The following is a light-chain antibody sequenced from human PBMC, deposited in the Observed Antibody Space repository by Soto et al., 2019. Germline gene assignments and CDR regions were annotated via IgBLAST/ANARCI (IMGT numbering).Light chain of an antibody. V-gene: IGKV3-15*01. Sequence: DIVMTQSPATLSVAPGERVTFYCRASQGVSRKLAWYQHKPGQAPRLLISGASTGATGIPARFSGSGSGTEFTLTISSLQSEDCAIYYCQQYNTYSTFGQGTRREIK. CDR2: GAS. J-gene: IGKJ5*01. CDR3: QQYNTYST. CDR1: QGVSRK.